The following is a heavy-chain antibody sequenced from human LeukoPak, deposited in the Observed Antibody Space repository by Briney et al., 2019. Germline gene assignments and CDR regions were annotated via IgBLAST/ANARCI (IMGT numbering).Heavy chain of an antibody. Sequence: GGSLRLSCAASAFTFRNYGMHWVRQAPGKGLEWVAVISYDGSNNQHADSVKGRLTISRDNSKNTLYLQMNSLRADDTAVYYCAKDRSVGATGSSNYYYGMDVWGQGTTVTVS. CDR3: AKDRSVGATGSSNYYYGMDV. CDR1: AFTFRNYG. CDR2: ISYDGSNN. J-gene: IGHJ6*02. D-gene: IGHD1-26*01. V-gene: IGHV3-30*18.